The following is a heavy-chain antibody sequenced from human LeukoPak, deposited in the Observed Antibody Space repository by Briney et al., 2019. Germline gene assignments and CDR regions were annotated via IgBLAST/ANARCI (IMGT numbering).Heavy chain of an antibody. V-gene: IGHV3-23*01. CDR1: GFTFSSYA. J-gene: IGHJ4*02. D-gene: IGHD4-17*01. Sequence: GGSLRLSCVASGFTFSSYAMDWVRQAPGKGLEWVSAISGSGGSTYYADSVKGRFTISRDNSKNTLYLQMNSLRAEDTAVYYWAKGGGDYGLDWGQGTLVTVSS. CDR2: ISGSGGST. CDR3: AKGGGDYGLD.